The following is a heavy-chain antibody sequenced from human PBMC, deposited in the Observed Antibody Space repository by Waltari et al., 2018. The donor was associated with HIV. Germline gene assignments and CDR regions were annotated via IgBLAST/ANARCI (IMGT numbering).Heavy chain of an antibody. J-gene: IGHJ6*02. CDR2: INAGNGNT. CDR3: AREGRSGSYFIDYYDGMDV. CDR1: GYTFTSYA. Sequence: QVQLVQSGAEVKKPGASVKVSCKASGYTFTSYAMHWVRQAPGQRLEWMGWINAGNGNTKYSQKFQGRVTITRDTSASTAYMELSSLRSEDTAVYYCAREGRSGSYFIDYYDGMDVWGQGTTVTVSS. V-gene: IGHV1-3*01. D-gene: IGHD1-26*01.